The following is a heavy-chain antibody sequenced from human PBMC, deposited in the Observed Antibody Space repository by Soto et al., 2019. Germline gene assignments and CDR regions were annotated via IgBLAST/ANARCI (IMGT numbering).Heavy chain of an antibody. CDR2: IIPILGIA. Sequence: SVKVSCKASGGTFSSYTISWVRQAPGQGLEWMGRIIPILGIANYAQKFQERVTITADKSTSTAYMELSSLRSEDTAVYYCAADSYEFWSGYPYNWFDPWGQGTLVTVSS. V-gene: IGHV1-69*02. J-gene: IGHJ5*02. D-gene: IGHD3-3*01. CDR1: GGTFSSYT. CDR3: AADSYEFWSGYPYNWFDP.